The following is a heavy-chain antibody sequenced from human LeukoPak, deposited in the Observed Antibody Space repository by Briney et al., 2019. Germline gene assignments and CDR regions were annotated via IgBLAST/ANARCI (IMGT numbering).Heavy chain of an antibody. CDR3: ARVYGTGYYYYMDV. CDR1: GGSISSSSNY. J-gene: IGHJ6*03. CDR2: IYTSGST. D-gene: IGHD3-10*01. Sequence: SETLSLTCTVSGGSISSSSNYWGWIRQPPGKGLEWIGRIYTSGSTNYNPSLKSRVTMSVDTSKNQFSLKLSSVTAADTAVYYCARVYGTGYYYYMDVWGKGTTVTVSS. V-gene: IGHV4-39*07.